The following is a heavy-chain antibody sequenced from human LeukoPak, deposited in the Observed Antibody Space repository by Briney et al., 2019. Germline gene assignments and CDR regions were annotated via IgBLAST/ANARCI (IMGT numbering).Heavy chain of an antibody. V-gene: IGHV3-48*01. D-gene: IGHD2-8*01. J-gene: IGHJ4*02. CDR2: IRATSTTLYYQD. CDR3: AKWPEGAMDYFDY. Sequence: PGGSLRLSCAASGFTFSDYPMNWIRQAPGKGLEWVSNIRATSTTLYYQDYYADSVKGRFTISRDNSKNTLYLEMSSLRVEDTAIYYCAKWPEGAMDYFDYWGQGTLVTVSS. CDR1: GFTFSDYP.